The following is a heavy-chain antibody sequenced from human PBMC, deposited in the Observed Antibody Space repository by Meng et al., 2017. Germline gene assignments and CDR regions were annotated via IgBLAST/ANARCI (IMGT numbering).Heavy chain of an antibody. V-gene: IGHV3-15*01. CDR2: IKSKTDGGTT. CDR3: TTDPRY. J-gene: IGHJ4*02. CDR1: KFTFKDVW. Sequence: EVQLCEAWCGFVKPGGSLRLLCAASKFTFKDVWMSWVRQAPGKGLEWLGRIKSKTDGGTTDYAAPVKGRFIISRDDSKSTLYLQINSLKIEDTGVYYCTTDPRYWGQGTLVTVSS.